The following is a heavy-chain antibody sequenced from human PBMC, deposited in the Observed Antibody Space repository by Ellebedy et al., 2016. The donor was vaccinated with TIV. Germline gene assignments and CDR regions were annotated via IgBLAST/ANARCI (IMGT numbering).Heavy chain of an antibody. J-gene: IGHJ1*01. D-gene: IGHD6-19*01. Sequence: PGGSLRLSCAASGFTFTSYAMHWVRQAPGKGLEWVAVISYDGNSKYYADSVKGRFTISRDNSMTTLYLEMNSLRAEDTAVYYCARDLDKSSGWYGGAADWGQGTLVPVSS. CDR1: GFTFTSYA. CDR2: ISYDGNSK. CDR3: ARDLDKSSGWYGGAAD. V-gene: IGHV3-30-3*01.